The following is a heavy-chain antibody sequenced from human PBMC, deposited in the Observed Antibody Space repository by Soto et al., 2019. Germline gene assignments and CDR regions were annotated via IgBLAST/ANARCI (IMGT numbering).Heavy chain of an antibody. V-gene: IGHV3-15*01. D-gene: IGHD6-19*01. CDR1: GFTFSNSW. CDR3: RAQWLD. CDR2: IKQQADGGTT. J-gene: IGHJ4*02. Sequence: EVQLVESGGGLVKPGGSLTLSCAASGFTFSNSWMSWVRQAPGKGLEWVGIIKQQADGGTTEHAAPLKGRFTSSRDDSENTLYLQMSSLQTEDTAVYYCRAQWLDCGQGTLVTVSS.